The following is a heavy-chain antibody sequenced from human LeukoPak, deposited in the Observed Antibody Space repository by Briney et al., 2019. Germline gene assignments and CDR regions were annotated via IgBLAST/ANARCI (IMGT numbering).Heavy chain of an antibody. J-gene: IGHJ4*02. CDR2: IIPIFGIA. CDR1: GGTFSSYA. Sequence: ASVKVSCKASGGTFSSYAISWVRQAPGQGLEWMGRIIPIFGIANYAQKFQGRVTITADKSTSTAYMELSSLRSEDTAVYYCARTRRDGYRPFDYWGQGTLVTVSS. CDR3: ARTRRDGYRPFDY. D-gene: IGHD5-24*01. V-gene: IGHV1-69*10.